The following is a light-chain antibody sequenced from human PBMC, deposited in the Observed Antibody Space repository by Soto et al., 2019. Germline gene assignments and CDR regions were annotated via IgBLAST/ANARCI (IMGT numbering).Light chain of an antibody. CDR2: AAS. Sequence: DIQVTQSPSSLSASPGDRITITCRASQDIKKFLAWYQQKPGKVPHLLIYAASTLRPGVPSRFSGNASGTDFNLTIASLQPEDGATYYCQKYDRAPAAFGQGTKVDVK. CDR3: QKYDRAPAA. J-gene: IGKJ1*01. V-gene: IGKV1-27*01. CDR1: QDIKKF.